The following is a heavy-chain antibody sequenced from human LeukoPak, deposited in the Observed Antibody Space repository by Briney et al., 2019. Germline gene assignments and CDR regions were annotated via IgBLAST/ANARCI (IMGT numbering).Heavy chain of an antibody. CDR3: ARDYSYGSGSYVDY. CDR2: RWYDGSKK. J-gene: IGHJ4*02. CDR1: GCTFSSYG. V-gene: IGHV3-33*01. D-gene: IGHD3-10*01. Sequence: GRSLRLSCAASGCTFSSYGMHWVRQAPGTGLERVAVRWYDGSKKYYADSVKGRFSISRDNSKNTLYLQMHSLRAADTAVYYCARDYSYGSGSYVDYWGQGTLVTVSS.